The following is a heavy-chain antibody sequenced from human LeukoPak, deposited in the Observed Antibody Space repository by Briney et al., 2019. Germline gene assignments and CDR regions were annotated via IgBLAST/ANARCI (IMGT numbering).Heavy chain of an antibody. CDR2: ISYDGSNK. CDR1: GFTVSSNY. CDR3: AKVPLSSSGWDREYYFDY. V-gene: IGHV3-30*18. D-gene: IGHD6-19*01. J-gene: IGHJ4*02. Sequence: GGSLRLSCAASGFTVSSNYMSWVRQAPGKGLEWVAVISYDGSNKYYADSVKGRFTISRDNSKNTLYLQMNSLRAEDTAVYYCAKVPLSSSGWDREYYFDYWGQGTLVTVSS.